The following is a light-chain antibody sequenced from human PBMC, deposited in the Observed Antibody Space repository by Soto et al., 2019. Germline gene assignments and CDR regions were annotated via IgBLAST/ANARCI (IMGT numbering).Light chain of an antibody. CDR1: QSVNPN. Sequence: MVMTQSPATLSVSPWLGSTFYCRASQSVNPNLAWYQLKPGQAPRLLVYGASIRATGIPARFSGSGSGTEYSLTISSLQSEDFGVYFCQQYDQWWTFGQGTKV. CDR3: QQYDQWWT. CDR2: GAS. J-gene: IGKJ1*01. V-gene: IGKV3-15*01.